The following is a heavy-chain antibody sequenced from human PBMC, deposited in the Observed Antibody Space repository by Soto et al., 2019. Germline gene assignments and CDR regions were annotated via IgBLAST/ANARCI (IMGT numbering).Heavy chain of an antibody. Sequence: VASVKVSCKASGYTFTSYYMHWVRQAPGQGLEWMGIINPSGGSTSYAQKFQGRVTMTRDTSTSTVYMELSSLRSEDTAVYYCARDHCSSTSCSKLYYYYGMDVWGQGTTVTVS. V-gene: IGHV1-46*01. D-gene: IGHD2-2*01. CDR1: GYTFTSYY. CDR3: ARDHCSSTSCSKLYYYYGMDV. J-gene: IGHJ6*02. CDR2: INPSGGST.